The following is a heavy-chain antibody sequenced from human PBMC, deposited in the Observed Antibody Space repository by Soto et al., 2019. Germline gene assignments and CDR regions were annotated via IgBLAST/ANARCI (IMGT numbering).Heavy chain of an antibody. V-gene: IGHV1-18*01. CDR3: AREGDYGDYFSDYYYMDV. J-gene: IGHJ6*03. D-gene: IGHD4-17*01. CDR1: GYTFTSYG. Sequence: ASVKVSCKASGYTFTSYGISWVRQAPGQGLEWMGWISAYNGNTNYAQKLQGRVTMTTDTSTSTAYMELRSLRSDDTAVYYCAREGDYGDYFSDYYYMDVWGKGTTVTVSS. CDR2: ISAYNGNT.